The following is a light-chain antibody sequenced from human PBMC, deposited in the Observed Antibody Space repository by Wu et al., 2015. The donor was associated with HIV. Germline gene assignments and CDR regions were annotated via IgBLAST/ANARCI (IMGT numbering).Light chain of an antibody. V-gene: IGKV3-20*01. J-gene: IGKJ2*01. CDR3: QQYGSSPGYT. CDR2: GAS. CDR1: QSVSSY. Sequence: EIVLTQSPATLSLSPGERATLSCRASQSVSSYLAWYQQKPGQAPRLLLYGASSRATGIPDRISGSGSGTAFTLTISRLEPEDFAVYYCQQYGSSPGYTFGQGTKLEIK.